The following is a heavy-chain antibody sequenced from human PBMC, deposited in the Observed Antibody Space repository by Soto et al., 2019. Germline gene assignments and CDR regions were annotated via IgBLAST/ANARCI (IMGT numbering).Heavy chain of an antibody. CDR1: GFTFSSYS. CDR2: ISSSSSTI. CDR3: ARDPTYYYGSGSSWFDY. V-gene: IGHV3-48*02. Sequence: ESGGGLVQPGGSLRLSCAASGFTFSSYSMNWVRQAPGKGLEWVSYISSSSSTIYYADSVKGRFTISRDNAKNSLYLQMNSLRDEDTAVYYCARDPTYYYGSGSSWFDYWGQGTLVTVSS. J-gene: IGHJ4*02. D-gene: IGHD3-10*01.